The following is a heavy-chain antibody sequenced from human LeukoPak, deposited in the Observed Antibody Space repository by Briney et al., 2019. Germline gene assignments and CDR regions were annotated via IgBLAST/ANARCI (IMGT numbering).Heavy chain of an antibody. CDR2: IYYSGST. CDR1: GGSISSYY. J-gene: IGHJ4*02. V-gene: IGHV4-59*01. CDR3: ARLLYHYDSSGYYALGYFDY. D-gene: IGHD3-22*01. Sequence: PSETLSLTCTVSGGSISSYYWSWMRQPPGKGLEWIGYIYYSGSTTYNPSLKSRVTISVDTSKNQFSLKLTSVTAADTTVYYCARLLYHYDSSGYYALGYFDYWGQGTLVTVSS.